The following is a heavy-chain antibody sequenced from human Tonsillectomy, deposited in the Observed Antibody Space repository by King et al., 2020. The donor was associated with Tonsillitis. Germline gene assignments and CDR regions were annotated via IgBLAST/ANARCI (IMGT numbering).Heavy chain of an antibody. Sequence: VQLVESGGGLVQPGGSLKLSCAASGFTVSSNYMSWVRQAPGKGLEWVSVIYNGGNTYYADSVKGRFTISRDNSKNTLYLQMNSLSVEDTAVYYCARAVYSGSYYFDYWGQGSLVTVSS. J-gene: IGHJ4*02. D-gene: IGHD1-26*01. V-gene: IGHV3-66*01. CDR3: ARAVYSGSYYFDY. CDR2: IYNGGNT. CDR1: GFTVSSNY.